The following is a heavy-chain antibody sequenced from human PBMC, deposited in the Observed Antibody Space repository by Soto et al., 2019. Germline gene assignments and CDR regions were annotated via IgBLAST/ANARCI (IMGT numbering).Heavy chain of an antibody. CDR2: IYHSGST. CDR3: ARVVSRYSSSSRAYYFDY. J-gene: IGHJ4*02. D-gene: IGHD6-6*01. V-gene: IGHV4-30-2*01. CDR1: GGSISSGGYS. Sequence: PSETLSLTCAVSGGSISSGGYSWSWIRQPPGKGLEWIGYIYHSGSTYYNPSLKSRVTISVDRSKNPFSLKLSSVTAADTAVYYCARVVSRYSSSSRAYYFDYWGQGTLVTVSS.